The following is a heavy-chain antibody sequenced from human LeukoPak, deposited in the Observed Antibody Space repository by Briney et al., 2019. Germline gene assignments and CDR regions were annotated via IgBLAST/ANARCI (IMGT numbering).Heavy chain of an antibody. CDR2: ISPTGSTT. V-gene: IGHV3-74*01. J-gene: IGHJ4*02. CDR1: GFSFSGHW. Sequence: GGSLRLSCTASGFSFSGHWMYWARQLPGKGLVWVSRISPTGSTTSYADSVKGRFTVSRDNAKNTLYLQVNNLRAEDTAVYYCARGPNSNWSGLDFWGQGTLLTVSS. D-gene: IGHD6-6*01. CDR3: ARGPNSNWSGLDF.